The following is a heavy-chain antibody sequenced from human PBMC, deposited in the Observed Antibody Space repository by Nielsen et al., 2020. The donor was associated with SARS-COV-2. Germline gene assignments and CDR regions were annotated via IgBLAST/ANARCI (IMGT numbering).Heavy chain of an antibody. CDR1: GFTFSSYA. D-gene: IGHD3-10*01. V-gene: IGHV3-53*01. CDR2: IYSGGST. CDR3: ARGKWFGEQQPYYYYGMDV. Sequence: GESLKIPCAASGFTFSSYAMSWVRQAPGKGLEWVSVIYSGGSTYYADSVKGRFTISRDNSKNTLYLQMNSLRAEDTAVYYCARGKWFGEQQPYYYYGMDVWGQGTTVTVSS. J-gene: IGHJ6*02.